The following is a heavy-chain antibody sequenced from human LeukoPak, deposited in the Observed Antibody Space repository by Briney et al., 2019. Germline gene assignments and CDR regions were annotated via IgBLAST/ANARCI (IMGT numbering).Heavy chain of an antibody. D-gene: IGHD5-24*01. CDR3: AREGLEMATIWGTGNGAFDI. CDR2: ISAYNGNT. J-gene: IGHJ3*02. V-gene: IGHV1-18*01. CDR1: GYTFTSYG. Sequence: ASVKVSCKASGYTFTSYGISWVRQAPGQGLEWMGWISAYNGNTNYAQKLQGRVTMTRDTSTSTVYMELSSLRSEDTAVYYCAREGLEMATIWGTGNGAFDIWGQGTMVTVSS.